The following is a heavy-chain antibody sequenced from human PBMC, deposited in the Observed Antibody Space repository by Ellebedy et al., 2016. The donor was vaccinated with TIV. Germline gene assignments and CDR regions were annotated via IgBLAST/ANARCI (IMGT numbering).Heavy chain of an antibody. CDR3: AREVGGGGAY. D-gene: IGHD2-21*01. J-gene: IGHJ4*02. CDR1: GFIFSTYW. Sequence: GGSLRLXCAASGFIFSTYWMHWVRQAPGKGLEWVANIKQDGSEKYYVDSVKGRFTISRDNAKNSLYLQMNSLRAEDTAVYYCAREVGGGGAYWGQGTLVTVSS. CDR2: IKQDGSEK. V-gene: IGHV3-7*01.